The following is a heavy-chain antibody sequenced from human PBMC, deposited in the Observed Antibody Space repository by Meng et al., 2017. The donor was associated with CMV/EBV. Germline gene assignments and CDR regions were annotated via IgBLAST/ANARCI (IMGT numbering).Heavy chain of an antibody. CDR3: ASRPGYCSSTSCYNAFDI. D-gene: IGHD2-2*02. Sequence: GSLRLSCTVSGGSISSSSYYWGWIRQPPGKGLEWIGSIYYSGSTYYNPSLKSRVTISVDTSKNQFSLKLSSVTAADTAVYYCASRPGYCSSTSCYNAFDIWGQGTTVTVSS. J-gene: IGHJ3*02. V-gene: IGHV4-39*07. CDR2: IYYSGST. CDR1: GGSISSSSYY.